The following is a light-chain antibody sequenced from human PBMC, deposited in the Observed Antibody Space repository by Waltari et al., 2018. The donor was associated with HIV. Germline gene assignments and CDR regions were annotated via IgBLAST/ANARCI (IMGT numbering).Light chain of an antibody. CDR2: GNN. J-gene: IGLJ3*02. Sequence: QSVLTQSPSASGTPGQRVTISCSGGSSNIGSYPVSWYQQFPGTAPKRLIYGNNQRHSGGPDRFAGSKSGTPASLAISGLQSEDESDYYCATWDDSLNSPVFGGGTKLTVL. CDR3: ATWDDSLNSPV. CDR1: SSNIGSYP. V-gene: IGLV1-44*01.